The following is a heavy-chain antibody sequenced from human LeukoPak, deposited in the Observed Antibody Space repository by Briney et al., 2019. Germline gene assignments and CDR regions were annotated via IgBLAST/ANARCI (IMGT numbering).Heavy chain of an antibody. CDR3: ARDHYYDSSGYYPLEFDP. Sequence: ASVKVSCKASGYTFTSYYMHWVRQAPGQGLEWMGIINPSGGSTSYAQKFQGRVTMTRDTSTSTVYMELSSLRSEDTAVYYCARDHYYDSSGYYPLEFDPWGQGTLVTVSS. D-gene: IGHD3-22*01. J-gene: IGHJ5*02. CDR1: GYTFTSYY. V-gene: IGHV1-46*01. CDR2: INPSGGST.